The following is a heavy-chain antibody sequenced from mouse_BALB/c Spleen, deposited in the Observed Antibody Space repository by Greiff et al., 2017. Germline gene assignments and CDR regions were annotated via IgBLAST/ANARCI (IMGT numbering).Heavy chain of an antibody. Sequence: EVHLVESGGGLVKPGGSLKLSCAASGFTFSDYYMYWVRQTPEKRLEWVATISDGGSYTYYPDSVKGRFTISRDNAKNNLYLQMSSLKSEDTAMYYCARYVHGSSYGFAYWGQGTLVTVSA. D-gene: IGHD1-1*01. CDR3: ARYVHGSSYGFAY. V-gene: IGHV5-4*02. CDR2: ISDGGSYT. J-gene: IGHJ3*01. CDR1: GFTFSDYY.